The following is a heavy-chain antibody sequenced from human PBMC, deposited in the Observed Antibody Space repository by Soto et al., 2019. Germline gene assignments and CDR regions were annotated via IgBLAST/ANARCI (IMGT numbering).Heavy chain of an antibody. Sequence: EVQLVESGGGLVQPGGSLRLSCVASGFTFSDYWMHWVRQAPGKGLVWVSRIKFDGGITSHADSVKGRFTISRDNARNTVHLQMSSLRAEDTGVYYCARGVRNYYGVDVWGQGTTVTVSS. CDR1: GFTFSDYW. V-gene: IGHV3-74*01. J-gene: IGHJ6*02. D-gene: IGHD2-2*01. CDR3: ARGVRNYYGVDV. CDR2: IKFDGGIT.